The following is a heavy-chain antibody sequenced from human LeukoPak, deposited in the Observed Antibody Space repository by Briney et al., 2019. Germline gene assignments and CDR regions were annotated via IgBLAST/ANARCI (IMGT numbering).Heavy chain of an antibody. CDR3: ARDKGYCSGGSCYLQYYYYGMDV. Sequence: GGSLRLFCAASGFTFSDYYMSWIRQAPGKGLEWVSYISSSGSTIYYADSVKGRFTISRDNAKNSLYLQMNSLRAEDTAVYYCARDKGYCSGGSCYLQYYYYGMDVWGQGTTVTVSS. CDR1: GFTFSDYY. CDR2: ISSSGSTI. D-gene: IGHD2-15*01. J-gene: IGHJ6*02. V-gene: IGHV3-11*01.